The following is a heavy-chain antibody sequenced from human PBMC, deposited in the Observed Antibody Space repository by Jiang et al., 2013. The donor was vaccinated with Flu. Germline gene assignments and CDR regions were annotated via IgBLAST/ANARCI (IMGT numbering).Heavy chain of an antibody. D-gene: IGHD2-2*01. V-gene: IGHV4-34*01. CDR3: ARSVVVPAKKGRFDP. Sequence: ELLKPSETLSLTCAVYGGSFSGYYWSWIRQPPGKGLEWIGEINHSGSTNYNPSLKSRVTISVDTSKNQFSLKLSSVTAADTAVYYCARSVVVPAKKGRFDPWGQGTLVTVSS. CDR2: INHSGST. CDR1: GGSFSGYY. J-gene: IGHJ5*02.